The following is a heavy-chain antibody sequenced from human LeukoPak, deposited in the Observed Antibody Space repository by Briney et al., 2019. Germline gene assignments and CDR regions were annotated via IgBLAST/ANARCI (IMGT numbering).Heavy chain of an antibody. J-gene: IGHJ4*02. CDR2: FIPMLGTA. V-gene: IGHV1-69*05. CDR3: AKGAHQVLSKGFDYFDY. CDR1: GDTFSSYA. D-gene: IGHD2-2*01. Sequence: SVKVSCEASGDTFSSYAVSWVRPAPGQGLEWMGGFIPMLGTADYRQTFQKRVSITMDESTTTAYMELRTLTSEHTAIYYCAKGAHQVLSKGFDYFDYWGQGTMVTVS.